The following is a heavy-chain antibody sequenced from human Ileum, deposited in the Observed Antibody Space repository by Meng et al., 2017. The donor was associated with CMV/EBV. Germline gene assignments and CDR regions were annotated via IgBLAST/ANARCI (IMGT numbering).Heavy chain of an antibody. Sequence: GESLKISCEGSGFSFSDFSMNWVRQVPGRGLEWVSSISGSSRYVYYADSVKGRFTISRDNAKRSLYLQMNSLRVEDTSVYYCASLWEGGYWGQGTLVTVSS. CDR3: ASLWEGGY. J-gene: IGHJ4*02. CDR1: GFSFSDFS. CDR2: ISGSSRYV. D-gene: IGHD1-26*01. V-gene: IGHV3-21*01.